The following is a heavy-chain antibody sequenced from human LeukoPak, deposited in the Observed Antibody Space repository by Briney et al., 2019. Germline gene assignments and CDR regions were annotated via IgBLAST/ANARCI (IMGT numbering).Heavy chain of an antibody. Sequence: GGSLRLSCGASGFTFSNYGMHWVRQAPGKGLEWVAVISYDGSNKYYADSVKGRFTISRDNSKNTLYLQMNSLRAEDTAVYYCAKVGSGSYFGGQGTLVTVSS. D-gene: IGHD3-10*01. CDR3: AKVGSGSYF. J-gene: IGHJ4*02. CDR1: GFTFSNYG. CDR2: ISYDGSNK. V-gene: IGHV3-30*18.